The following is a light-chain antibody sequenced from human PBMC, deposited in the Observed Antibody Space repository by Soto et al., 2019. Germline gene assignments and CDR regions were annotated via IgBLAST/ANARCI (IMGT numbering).Light chain of an antibody. CDR2: GVS. V-gene: IGKV3D-20*02. J-gene: IGKJ5*01. Sequence: EIVLTQSPGTLSLSPGQRATLSCRXSQRLSASDIAWYQQKPGQAPKFLIYGVSSRATGIPDRFSGSGSGTDFTLTISRLEPEDFAVYYCQQRSNWPPITFGQGTRLEIK. CDR3: QQRSNWPPIT. CDR1: QRLSASD.